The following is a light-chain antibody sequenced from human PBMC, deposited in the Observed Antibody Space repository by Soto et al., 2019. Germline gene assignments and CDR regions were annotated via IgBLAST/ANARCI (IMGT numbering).Light chain of an antibody. Sequence: DKGMTQYPATLSLSPGETATLSCRASQSVSSDLAWYQQKPGQAPGLLIYAASTRATDIPARFSGSGSGTEFTLTINSLQSEDFAIYFCQQYNNWPITFGQGTLLEIK. V-gene: IGKV3-15*01. CDR2: AAS. CDR3: QQYNNWPIT. J-gene: IGKJ5*01. CDR1: QSVSSD.